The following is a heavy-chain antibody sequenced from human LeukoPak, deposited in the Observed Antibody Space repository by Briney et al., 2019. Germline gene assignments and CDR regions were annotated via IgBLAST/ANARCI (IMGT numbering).Heavy chain of an antibody. J-gene: IGHJ4*02. V-gene: IGHV3-21*04. D-gene: IGHD6-13*01. CDR1: GFNFIPHT. CDR3: AKAGSSWYRYYFDY. Sequence: GGSLRLSCAASGFNFIPHTMNWVRQAPGKGLEWVSSISGSSSYIYYADSVKGRFTISRDNSKNTLYLQMNSLRAEDTAVYYCAKAGSSWYRYYFDYWGQGTLVTVSS. CDR2: ISGSSSYI.